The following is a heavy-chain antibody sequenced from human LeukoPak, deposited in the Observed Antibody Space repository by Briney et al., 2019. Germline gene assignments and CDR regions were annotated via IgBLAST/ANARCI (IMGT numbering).Heavy chain of an antibody. CDR3: ARPQRGYSYGYDY. CDR2: INHSGST. J-gene: IGHJ4*02. CDR1: GGSFSGYY. V-gene: IGHV4-34*01. D-gene: IGHD5-18*01. Sequence: PSETLSLTCAVYGGSFSGYYWSWIRQPPGKGLEWIGEINHSGSTNYNPSLKSRVTISVDTSKNQFSLKLSSVTAADTAVYYCARPQRGYSYGYDYWGQGTLVTVSS.